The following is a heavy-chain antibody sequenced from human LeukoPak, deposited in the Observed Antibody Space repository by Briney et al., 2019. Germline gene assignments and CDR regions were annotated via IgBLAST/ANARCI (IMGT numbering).Heavy chain of an antibody. CDR3: AREGSGEFADI. J-gene: IGHJ3*02. D-gene: IGHD3-10*01. CDR1: GFTSSSYG. Sequence: GGSLRLSCAASGFTSSSYGMSWVRQAAGKGLEWVSAIGTAGRTYYADSVRGRFIISRENAKNSFYLQLNSLRVGDTAVYYCAREGSGEFADIWGQGTLVTVSS. V-gene: IGHV3-13*01. CDR2: IGTAGRT.